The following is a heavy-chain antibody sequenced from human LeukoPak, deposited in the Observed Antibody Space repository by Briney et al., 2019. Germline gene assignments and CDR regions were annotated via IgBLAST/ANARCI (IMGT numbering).Heavy chain of an antibody. CDR2: IYTGGTT. CDR3: ARGITGSNNWFDP. V-gene: IGHV3-53*01. D-gene: IGHD1-20*01. Sequence: PGGSLRLSCAASGFTVSSTYMSWLRQAPGKGLEWVSLIYTGGTTYYADSVKGRFTISRDNSGNTLYLQMNSLRAEDTAVYYCARGITGSNNWFDPWGQGTLVTVSS. J-gene: IGHJ5*02. CDR1: GFTVSSTY.